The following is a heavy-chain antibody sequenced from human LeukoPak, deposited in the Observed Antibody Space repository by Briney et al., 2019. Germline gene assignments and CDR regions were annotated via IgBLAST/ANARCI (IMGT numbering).Heavy chain of an antibody. V-gene: IGHV4-39*01. D-gene: IGHD1-26*01. J-gene: IGHJ4*02. CDR2: ISYSGSP. CDR1: GDSISSSGHW. Sequence: PSETLSLTCTVSGDSISSSGHWWGWIRQPPGEGLEWIGSISYSGSPSYNPSLKSRVTISVDTSKNQLSLRLSSVTAADTAVYYCARPSSSGSYYYWGRGTLVTVS. CDR3: ARPSSSGSYYY.